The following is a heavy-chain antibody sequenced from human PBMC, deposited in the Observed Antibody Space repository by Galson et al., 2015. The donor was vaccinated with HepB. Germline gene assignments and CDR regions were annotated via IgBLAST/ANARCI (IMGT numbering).Heavy chain of an antibody. CDR3: ARDLNPPLDTAMVKYYYYGMDV. V-gene: IGHV3-30-3*01. D-gene: IGHD5-18*01. J-gene: IGHJ6*02. CDR1: GITFSSYA. CDR2: ISYDGSNK. Sequence: LRLSCAASGITFSSYAMHWVRQAPGKGPAWVAVISYDGSNKYYADSVKGRFTISRDNSKNTLYLQMNSLRAEDTAVYYCARDLNPPLDTAMVKYYYYGMDVWGQGTTVTVSS.